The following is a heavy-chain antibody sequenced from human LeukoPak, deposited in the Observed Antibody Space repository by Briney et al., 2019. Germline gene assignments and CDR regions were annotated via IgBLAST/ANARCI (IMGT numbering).Heavy chain of an antibody. D-gene: IGHD6-19*01. Sequence: PGGSLTLSCAPAAFTFSSYATQCVRPAPGKGLEWVAVISSDGSNKYYADSVTGRFTISRDNSKNSLYLQMNSLRAEDTSVYYCARDGVGSGWYIAWCFDYWGQGTLVTVSS. CDR2: ISSDGSNK. V-gene: IGHV3-30-3*01. J-gene: IGHJ4*02. CDR1: AFTFSSYA. CDR3: ARDGVGSGWYIAWCFDY.